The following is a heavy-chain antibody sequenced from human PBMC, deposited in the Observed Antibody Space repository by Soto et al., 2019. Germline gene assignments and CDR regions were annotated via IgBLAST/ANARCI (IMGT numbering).Heavy chain of an antibody. D-gene: IGHD6-13*01. CDR2: ISAYNGNT. J-gene: IGHJ4*02. CDR1: GYTFTSYG. V-gene: IGHV1-18*01. Sequence: GASVKVSCKASGYTFTSYGISWVRQAPGQGLEWMGWISAYNGNTNYAQKLQGRVTMTTDTSTSTAYMELRSLRSDDTAVYYCARDKGTAYSSSWYVASYWGRGTLVTVSS. CDR3: ARDKGTAYSSSWYVASY.